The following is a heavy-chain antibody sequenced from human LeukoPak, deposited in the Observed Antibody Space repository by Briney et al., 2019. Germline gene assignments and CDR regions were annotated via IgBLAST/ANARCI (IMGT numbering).Heavy chain of an antibody. CDR3: ARGQWLPVFDF. Sequence: SETLSLTCSVSGGFNTHYYWSWLRQPPGKGLEWIGYFYHSGSTNYNPSLKSRVTISVDTSKNHFSLKLSSVTAADTAVYYCARGQWLPVFDFWGQGTLVTVSS. J-gene: IGHJ4*02. CDR2: FYHSGST. CDR1: GGFNTHYY. D-gene: IGHD3-22*01. V-gene: IGHV4-59*01.